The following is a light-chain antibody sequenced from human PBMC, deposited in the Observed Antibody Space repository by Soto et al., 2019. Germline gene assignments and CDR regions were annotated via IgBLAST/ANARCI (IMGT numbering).Light chain of an antibody. Sequence: DIPMTQSPSSLSASVGDRVTITCQASQDISNYLNWYQQKPGKAPKLLIYDASNLETGVPSRFSGSGSGTDFTFTISSLQPEDIATYYCQQYDSLPFTFGGGTKVEIK. CDR1: QDISNY. CDR2: DAS. J-gene: IGKJ4*01. CDR3: QQYDSLPFT. V-gene: IGKV1-33*01.